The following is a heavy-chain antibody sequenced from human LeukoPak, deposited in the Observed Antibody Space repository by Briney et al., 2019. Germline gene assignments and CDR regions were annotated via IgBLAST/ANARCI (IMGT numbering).Heavy chain of an antibody. CDR2: IKSHSKNK. J-gene: IGHJ3*02. D-gene: IGHD3-22*01. CDR3: ARDPYDRGGYGAFDM. CDR1: GFSFGDSC. Sequence: PGGSLRLSCTASGFSFGDSCMSWVRRAPGKGLEWVANIKSHSKNKFNVDSVKGRFTISRDNAKNSLYLQMNSLRVEDTAVYYCARDPYDRGGYGAFDMWGQGTMVTVSS. V-gene: IGHV3-7*01.